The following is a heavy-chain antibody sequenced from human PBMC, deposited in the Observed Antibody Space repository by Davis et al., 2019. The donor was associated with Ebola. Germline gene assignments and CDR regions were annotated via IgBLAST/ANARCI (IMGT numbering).Heavy chain of an antibody. D-gene: IGHD3-22*01. Sequence: SETLSLTCAVYGGSFSGHYWGWIRQPPGKGLEWIGSIYYSGSTYYNPSLKSRVTISVDTSKNQFSLKLSSVTAADTAVYYCARRWYYDSSGIFDYWGQGTLVTVSS. CDR2: IYYSGST. V-gene: IGHV4-34*01. CDR1: GGSFSGHY. J-gene: IGHJ4*02. CDR3: ARRWYYDSSGIFDY.